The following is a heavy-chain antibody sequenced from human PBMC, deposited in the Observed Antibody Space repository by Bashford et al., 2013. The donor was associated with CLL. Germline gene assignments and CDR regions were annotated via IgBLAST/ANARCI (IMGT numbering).Heavy chain of an antibody. CDR1: GGTFNTDA. CDR2: INAGHGYT. Sequence: ASVKVSCKPSGGTFNTDAINWVRQAPGQRLEWMGWINAGHGYTKYSQKFQGRVTITWDTSASTAYMELSSLRSEDTAMYYCTTLGNWGQGTLVTVSS. CDR3: TTLGN. J-gene: IGHJ4*02. D-gene: IGHD7-27*01. V-gene: IGHV1-3*01.